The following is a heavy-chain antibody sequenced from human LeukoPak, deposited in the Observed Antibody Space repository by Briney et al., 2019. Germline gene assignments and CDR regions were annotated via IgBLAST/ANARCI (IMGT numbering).Heavy chain of an antibody. J-gene: IGHJ4*02. V-gene: IGHV3-7*01. D-gene: IGHD4-17*01. Sequence: GGSLRLSCAASGFTFSSYWMSWVRQAPGKGLEWVANIKQDGSEKYYADSVKGRFTISRDNSKNTLYLQMNSLRAEDTAVYYCAKDAQIPENDYGDYYFDYGGQGTLVTVSS. CDR3: AKDAQIPENDYGDYYFDY. CDR1: GFTFSSYW. CDR2: IKQDGSEK.